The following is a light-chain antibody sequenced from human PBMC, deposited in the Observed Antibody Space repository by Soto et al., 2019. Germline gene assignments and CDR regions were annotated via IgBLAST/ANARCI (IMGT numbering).Light chain of an antibody. Sequence: NCMLTQPHSVSESPGKTVTISCTGSGGSIATNYVQWHQQRPGSAPTTVIYEDDKRPSGVPDRFSGSIDRSSNSASLIISGLKTEDEADYYCQSHDSTNVVFGRGTKLTVL. CDR1: GGSIATNY. V-gene: IGLV6-57*02. J-gene: IGLJ2*01. CDR2: EDD. CDR3: QSHDSTNVV.